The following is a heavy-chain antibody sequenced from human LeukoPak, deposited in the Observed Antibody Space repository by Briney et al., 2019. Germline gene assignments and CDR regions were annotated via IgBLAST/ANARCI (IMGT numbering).Heavy chain of an antibody. D-gene: IGHD3-9*01. CDR1: GFTFSGYA. J-gene: IGHJ4*02. CDR2: ISGSGGST. Sequence: GGSLRLSCAASGFTFSGYAMSWVRQAPGKGLEWVSAISGSGGSTYYADSVKGRFTISRDNSKNTLYLQMNSLRAEDTAVYYCAKDPIYDILTGYHDYWGQGTLVTVSS. V-gene: IGHV3-23*01. CDR3: AKDPIYDILTGYHDY.